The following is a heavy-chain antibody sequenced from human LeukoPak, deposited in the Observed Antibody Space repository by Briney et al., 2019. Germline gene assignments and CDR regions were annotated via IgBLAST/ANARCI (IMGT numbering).Heavy chain of an antibody. V-gene: IGHV3-21*06. CDR2: ISSST. D-gene: IGHD3-10*01. CDR3: ARPTHGDDYSYYMDV. Sequence: PGGSLRLSCAASGFTFSTYSMNWVRQAPGKGLEWVSSISSSTYALSVKGRFTISRDNAKNSLYLQMNSLRAEDTAVYYCARPTHGDDYSYYMDVWGKGTTVTISS. J-gene: IGHJ6*03. CDR1: GFTFSTYS.